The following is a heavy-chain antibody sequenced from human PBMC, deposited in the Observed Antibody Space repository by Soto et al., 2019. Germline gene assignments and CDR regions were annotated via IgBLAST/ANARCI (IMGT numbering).Heavy chain of an antibody. Sequence: PSEILSLTCTVSGDSISSYYWSWIRQPPGKGLEWIANIYYRGNTNYNPSLESRVTISIDTSKNQFSLKLNSLTAADTAVYYCARHSKKTGDFDYYYGMDVWGQGTTVTVSS. J-gene: IGHJ6*02. CDR2: IYYRGNT. D-gene: IGHD7-27*01. CDR3: ARHSKKTGDFDYYYGMDV. CDR1: GDSISSYY. V-gene: IGHV4-59*08.